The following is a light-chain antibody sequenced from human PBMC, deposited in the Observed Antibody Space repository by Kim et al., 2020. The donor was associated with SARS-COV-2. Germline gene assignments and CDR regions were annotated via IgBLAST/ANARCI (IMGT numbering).Light chain of an antibody. CDR3: QSYDSSLSGSGV. Sequence: VTISCTGRSSNTGAGNDVVCYYQLLRAAPQHLIYGNSNGPSGVPARFSGSKSGASASLAITGLQADDEADYYCQSYDSSLSGSGVFGAGTKVTVL. CDR1: SSNTGAGND. J-gene: IGLJ1*01. CDR2: GNS. V-gene: IGLV1-40*01.